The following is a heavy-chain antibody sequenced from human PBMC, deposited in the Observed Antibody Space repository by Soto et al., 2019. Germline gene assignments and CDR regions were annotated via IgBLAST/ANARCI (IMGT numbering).Heavy chain of an antibody. J-gene: IGHJ4*02. D-gene: IGHD6-13*01. CDR1: GGSISSSSYY. CDR2: IYYSGST. CDR3: ARRPADSSSLDY. Sequence: SETLSLTCTVSGGSISSSSYYWGWIRQPPGKGLEWIGSIYYSGSTYYNPSLKSRVTISVATSKNQFSLKLSSVTAADTAVYYCARRPADSSSLDYWGQGTLVTVSS. V-gene: IGHV4-39*01.